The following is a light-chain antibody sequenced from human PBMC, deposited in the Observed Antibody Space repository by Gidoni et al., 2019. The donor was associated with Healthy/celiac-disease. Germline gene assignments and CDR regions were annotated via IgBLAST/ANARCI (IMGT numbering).Light chain of an antibody. Sequence: QSVLTHPPAASGPPGQRVSISCSGSSSNIGRNTVTWYQQRPGTATKLLIYSHNQRPSGVPDRFSGSKSGASASLAISGLQSEDEADYYCAAWDDSLNGVVFGGGTKLTV. CDR1: SSNIGRNT. V-gene: IGLV1-44*01. CDR2: SHN. CDR3: AAWDDSLNGVV. J-gene: IGLJ2*01.